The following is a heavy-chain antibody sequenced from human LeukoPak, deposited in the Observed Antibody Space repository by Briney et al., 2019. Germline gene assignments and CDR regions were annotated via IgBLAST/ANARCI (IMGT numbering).Heavy chain of an antibody. CDR3: ARARGRYDILTGPSPQDY. CDR1: GFTFSSYS. CDR2: ISSSSSYI. V-gene: IGHV3-21*01. J-gene: IGHJ4*02. D-gene: IGHD3-9*01. Sequence: GGSLRLSCAASGFTFSSYSMNWVRQAPGKGLEWVSSISSSSSYIYYADSVKGRFTISRANAKNSLYLQMNSLRAEDTAVYYCARARGRYDILTGPSPQDYWGQGTLVTVSS.